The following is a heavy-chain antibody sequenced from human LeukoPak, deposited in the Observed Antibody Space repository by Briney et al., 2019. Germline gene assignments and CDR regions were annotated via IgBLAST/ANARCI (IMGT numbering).Heavy chain of an antibody. D-gene: IGHD3-22*01. Sequence: GGSLRLSCAASGFTFDDYAMHWVRQAPGKGLEWASGITWNSGSRGYADSVKGRFTISRDNAKNSLYLQMNSLRAEDTALYYCAKSQGYYYDSSDSSFDYWGQGTLVTVSS. V-gene: IGHV3-9*01. CDR2: ITWNSGSR. CDR3: AKSQGYYYDSSDSSFDY. J-gene: IGHJ4*02. CDR1: GFTFDDYA.